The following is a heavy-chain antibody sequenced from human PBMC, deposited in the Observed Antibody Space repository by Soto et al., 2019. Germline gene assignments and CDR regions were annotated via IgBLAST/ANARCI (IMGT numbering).Heavy chain of an antibody. J-gene: IGHJ5*02. CDR1: GYTFTTYA. Sequence: ASVKVSCKASGYTFTTYAMHWVRQAPGHRLEWMGWVNADNGDTKYSQKFQGRVTITRDTSANTAYMDLSSLRSDDTAVYYCARSWFDPWGQGTLVTVSS. CDR2: VNADNGDT. CDR3: ARSWFDP. V-gene: IGHV1-3*01.